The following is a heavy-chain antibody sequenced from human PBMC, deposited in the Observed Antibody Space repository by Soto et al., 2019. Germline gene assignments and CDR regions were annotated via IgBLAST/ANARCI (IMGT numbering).Heavy chain of an antibody. CDR3: AKGCSPQLPDDFWSGYYTGPD. Sequence: PVGSLRLSCAASGFTFSSYAMSWVRQAPGKGLEWVSAISGSGGSTYYADSVKGRFTISRDNSKNTLYLQMNSLRAEDTAVYYCAKGCSPQLPDDFWSGYYTGPDWGQGTLVTVSS. V-gene: IGHV3-23*01. J-gene: IGHJ4*02. CDR1: GFTFSSYA. D-gene: IGHD3-3*01. CDR2: ISGSGGST.